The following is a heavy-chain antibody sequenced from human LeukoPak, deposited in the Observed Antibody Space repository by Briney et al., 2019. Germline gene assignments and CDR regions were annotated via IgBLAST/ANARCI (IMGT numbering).Heavy chain of an antibody. Sequence: AASVKVSCKASGYTFTGYYMHWVRQAPGQGLEWMGWINPNSGGTNYAQKFQGRVTMTRDTSISTAYMELSSLRSDDTAVYYCAREGHASVGSTSCYDYWGQGTLVTVSS. J-gene: IGHJ4*02. CDR2: INPNSGGT. V-gene: IGHV1-2*02. CDR3: AREGHASVGSTSCYDY. CDR1: GYTFTGYY. D-gene: IGHD2-2*01.